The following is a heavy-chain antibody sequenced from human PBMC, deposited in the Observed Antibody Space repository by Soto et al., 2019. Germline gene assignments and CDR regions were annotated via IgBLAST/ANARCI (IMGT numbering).Heavy chain of an antibody. D-gene: IGHD5-12*01. CDR2: IRSKAYGGTA. CDR1: GFTFGDYG. Sequence: EVQLVESGGGLVQPGRSLRLSCTTSGFTFGDYGMSWFRQAPGKGLEWVGFIRSKAYGGTADYAASVKGRFTISRDDSKSIAYLQMNSLKTEDTAVYYCTRDQLHTWLVGLDSWGQGTLVTVSS. V-gene: IGHV3-49*03. J-gene: IGHJ4*02. CDR3: TRDQLHTWLVGLDS.